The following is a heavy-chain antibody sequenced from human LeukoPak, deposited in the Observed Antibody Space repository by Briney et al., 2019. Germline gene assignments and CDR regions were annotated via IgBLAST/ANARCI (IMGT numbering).Heavy chain of an antibody. CDR3: ASYSSGRFDP. CDR1: GGSISSYY. CDR2: IYYSGST. V-gene: IGHV4-59*01. D-gene: IGHD6-19*01. J-gene: IGHJ5*02. Sequence: SETLSLTCTVSGGSISSYYWSWIRQPPGKGLEWIGYIYYSGSTNYNPSLKSRVTISVDTSKNQFSLKLSSVTAADTAVYYCASYSSGRFDPWGQGTLVTVSS.